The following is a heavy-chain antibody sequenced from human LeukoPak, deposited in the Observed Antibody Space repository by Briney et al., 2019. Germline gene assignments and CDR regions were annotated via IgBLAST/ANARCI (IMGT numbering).Heavy chain of an antibody. CDR3: ARRRYSGGYYDY. D-gene: IGHD3-22*01. V-gene: IGHV4-39*01. CDR2: IYYSGST. J-gene: IGHJ4*02. CDR1: GGSISSSSYY. Sequence: SETLSLTCTVSGGSISSSSYYRGWIRQPPGKGLEWIGSIYYSGSTYYNPSLKSRVTISVDTSKNQFSLKLSSVTAADTAVYYCARRRYSGGYYDYWGQGPLVTVSS.